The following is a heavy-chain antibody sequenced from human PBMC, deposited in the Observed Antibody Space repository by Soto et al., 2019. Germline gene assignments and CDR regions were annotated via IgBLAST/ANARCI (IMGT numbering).Heavy chain of an antibody. CDR2: ISSNGGST. D-gene: IGHD3-22*01. J-gene: IGHJ3*02. Sequence: GGSLRLSCSASGFTFSSYAMHWVRQAPGKGLEYVSAISSNGGSTYYADSVKGRFTISRDNSKNTLYLQMSSLRAEDTAVYYCVKCSHMIVAEGAFDIWGQGTMVTVSS. CDR1: GFTFSSYA. V-gene: IGHV3-64D*06. CDR3: VKCSHMIVAEGAFDI.